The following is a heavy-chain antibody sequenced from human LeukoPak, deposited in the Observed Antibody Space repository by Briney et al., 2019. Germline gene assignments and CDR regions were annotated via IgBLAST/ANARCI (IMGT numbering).Heavy chain of an antibody. CDR2: INHSGST. CDR1: GGSFSGYY. CDR3: ARRSGSSMYY. V-gene: IGHV4-34*01. J-gene: IGHJ4*02. Sequence: SETLSLTCAVYGGSFSGYYWSWIRQPPGKGLEWIGEINHSGSTNYNPFLKSRVTISVDTSKNQFSLKLSSVTAADTAVYYCARRSGSSMYYWGQGTLVTVSS. D-gene: IGHD6-6*01.